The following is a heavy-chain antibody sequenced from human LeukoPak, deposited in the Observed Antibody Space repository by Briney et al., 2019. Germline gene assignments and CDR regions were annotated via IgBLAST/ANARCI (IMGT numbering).Heavy chain of an antibody. CDR2: INHSGST. Sequence: SETLSLTCAVYDGSFSGYYWSWIRQPPGKGLEWIGEINHSGSTNYNPSLKSRVTISLDTSKNQFSLKLSSVTAADTAVYYCARDLLFRYYDSSGYFDYWGQGTLVTVSS. D-gene: IGHD3-22*01. J-gene: IGHJ4*02. CDR3: ARDLLFRYYDSSGYFDY. CDR1: DGSFSGYY. V-gene: IGHV4-34*01.